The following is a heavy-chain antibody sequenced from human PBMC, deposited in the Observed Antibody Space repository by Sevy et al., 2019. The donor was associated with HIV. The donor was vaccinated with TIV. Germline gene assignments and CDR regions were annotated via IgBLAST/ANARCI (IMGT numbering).Heavy chain of an antibody. V-gene: IGHV3-23*01. CDR2: ISGSGGST. CDR1: GFTFSSYA. D-gene: IGHD1-26*01. Sequence: GGSLRLSCEASGFTFSSYAMSWVRQAPGKGLEWVSAISGSGGSTYYADSVKGRFTISRDNSKNTLYLQMNSLRAEDTAVYYCAKGRANRYSGSPIDCWGQGTLVTVSS. CDR3: AKGRANRYSGSPIDC. J-gene: IGHJ4*02.